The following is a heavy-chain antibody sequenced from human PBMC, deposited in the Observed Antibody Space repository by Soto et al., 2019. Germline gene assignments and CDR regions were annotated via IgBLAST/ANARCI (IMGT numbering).Heavy chain of an antibody. CDR2: IYYSGST. CDR1: GGSISSGGYY. D-gene: IGHD6-13*01. J-gene: IGHJ6*02. CDR3: ARLVVEQQLFTTFNRYRYYYYGMDV. V-gene: IGHV4-31*03. Sequence: SETLSLTCTVSGGSISSGGYYWSWIRQHPGKGLEWIGYIYYSGSTYYNPSLKSRVTISVDTSKNQFSLKLSSVTAADTAVYYCARLVVEQQLFTTFNRYRYYYYGMDVWGQGTTVTVSS.